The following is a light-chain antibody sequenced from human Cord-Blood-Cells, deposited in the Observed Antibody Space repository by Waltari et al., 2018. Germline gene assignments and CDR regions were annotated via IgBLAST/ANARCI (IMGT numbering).Light chain of an antibody. CDR1: SSDVGGYNY. J-gene: IGLJ3*02. Sequence: QSALTQPASVSGSPGQSITISCTGTSSDVGGYNYVYWYQQHPGKAPKLMIYDVINRPSGVSNRFSGSKSGNTASLTISGLQAEDEADYYCSSYTSSSTWVFGGGTKLTVL. CDR2: DVI. CDR3: SSYTSSSTWV. V-gene: IGLV2-14*01.